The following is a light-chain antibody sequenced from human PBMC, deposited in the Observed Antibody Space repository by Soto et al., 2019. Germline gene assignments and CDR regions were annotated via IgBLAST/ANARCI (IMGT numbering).Light chain of an antibody. J-gene: IGKJ2*01. CDR2: AAS. CDR1: QIINTY. CDR3: QQSFTAPPYT. Sequence: DVQMAQSPSSLSASIGDRVTITCRSSQIINTYLNWYQQKAGESPRLLISAASTLRSEVPSRFSGSGSGTDFTLTINDLQPEDFATYYCQQSFTAPPYTFGQGTKLEL. V-gene: IGKV1-39*01.